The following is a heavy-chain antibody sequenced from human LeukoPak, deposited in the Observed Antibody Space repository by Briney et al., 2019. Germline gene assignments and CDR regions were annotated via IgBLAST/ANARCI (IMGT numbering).Heavy chain of an antibody. CDR3: ARDRLAVAATDY. Sequence: GGSLRLSCAASGFSFSTYWMSWVRQAPGKGLEWVANIKQDGSLENYGDSVKGRFTISRDNAKNSLYLQMNSLRAEDTAVYYCARDRLAVAATDYWGQGTLVTVSS. CDR2: IKQDGSLE. J-gene: IGHJ4*02. CDR1: GFSFSTYW. V-gene: IGHV3-7*01. D-gene: IGHD6-19*01.